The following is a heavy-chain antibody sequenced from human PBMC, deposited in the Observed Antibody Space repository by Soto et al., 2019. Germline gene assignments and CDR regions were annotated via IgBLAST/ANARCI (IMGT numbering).Heavy chain of an antibody. J-gene: IGHJ4*02. D-gene: IGHD3-3*01. CDR3: TTGGEFWSGSTIDY. CDR2: IKSKTDGGTT. V-gene: IGHV3-15*01. Sequence: EVQLVESGGGLVKPGGSLRLSCAASGFTFSNAWMSWVRQAPGKGLEWVVRIKSKTDGGTTDYAAPVKGRFTISRDDSKNTLYLQMNSLKTEDTAVYYCTTGGEFWSGSTIDYWGQGTLVTVSS. CDR1: GFTFSNAW.